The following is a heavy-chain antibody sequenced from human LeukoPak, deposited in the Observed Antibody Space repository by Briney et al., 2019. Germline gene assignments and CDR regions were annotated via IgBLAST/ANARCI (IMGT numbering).Heavy chain of an antibody. V-gene: IGHV4-4*09. CDR2: IYTSGST. Sequence: SATLSLTCTVSGGSISSYYWSWIRQPPGKGLEWIGYIYTSGSTNYNPSLKSRVTISVDTSKNQFSLKLSSVTAADTAVYYCARRTSSGTFDYWGQGTLVTVSS. CDR1: GGSISSYY. CDR3: ARRTSSGTFDY. J-gene: IGHJ4*02. D-gene: IGHD3-22*01.